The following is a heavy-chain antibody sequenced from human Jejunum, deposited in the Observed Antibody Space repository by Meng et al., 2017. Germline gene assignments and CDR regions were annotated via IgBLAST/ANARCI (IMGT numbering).Heavy chain of an antibody. CDR3: ARFDISTAGRGDY. J-gene: IGHJ4*02. CDR2: TYYRSKYYN. CDR1: EYSVSINRAA. V-gene: IGHV6-1*01. Sequence: LVTPLHTLSLSCAISEYSVSINRAAWNWIRQSPSGGLEWLGRTYYRSKYYNDYALTVKSRITINPDTSKNQFSLQLNSVTPEDTAIYYCARFDISTAGRGDYWGQGILVTVSS. D-gene: IGHD6-13*01.